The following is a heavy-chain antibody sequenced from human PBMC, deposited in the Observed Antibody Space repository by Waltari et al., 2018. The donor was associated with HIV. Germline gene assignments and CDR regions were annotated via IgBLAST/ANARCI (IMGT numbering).Heavy chain of an antibody. J-gene: IGHJ4*02. CDR3: AKVPRSGPHSGVGHFDF. Sequence: EVHLLESGGGSLQVGGSLKLACTASGFTISAYAMPWVRQVPGKGLEWVASISASGDNTYYGTSVKGRITIYRDNAENTLSLQIDSLRADDTAVYYCAKVPRSGPHSGVGHFDFWGQGTRVIVSS. CDR1: GFTISAYA. D-gene: IGHD2-15*01. CDR2: ISASGDNT. V-gene: IGHV3-23*01.